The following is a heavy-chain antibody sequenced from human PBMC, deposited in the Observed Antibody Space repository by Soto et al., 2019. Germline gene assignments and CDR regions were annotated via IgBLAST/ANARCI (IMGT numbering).Heavy chain of an antibody. J-gene: IGHJ5*02. Sequence: GESLKISCKGSGYSFTSYWIGWVRQLPGKGLEWMGIIYPGDSDTRYSPSFQGQVTISADKSISTAYLQWSSLKASDTAMYYCARHRQEYRSSWETWFDPWGQGTLVTV. D-gene: IGHD6-13*01. V-gene: IGHV5-51*01. CDR2: IYPGDSDT. CDR3: ARHRQEYRSSWETWFDP. CDR1: GYSFTSYW.